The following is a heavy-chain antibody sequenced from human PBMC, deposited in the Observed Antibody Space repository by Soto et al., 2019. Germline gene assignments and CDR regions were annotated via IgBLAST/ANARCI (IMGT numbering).Heavy chain of an antibody. CDR2: IYYSGST. J-gene: IGHJ4*02. CDR1: GGSIGSYY. CDR3: ARGGWRQIDY. V-gene: IGHV4-59*08. Sequence: QVQLQESGPGLVKPSETLSLTCSVSGGSIGSYYWSWIRQPPGKGLEWIGYIYYSGSTNYNPSLKRRVTISVDTSKNQFSLKLSSVTAADTAVDYCARGGWRQIDYWGQGTLVTVSS. D-gene: IGHD3-3*01.